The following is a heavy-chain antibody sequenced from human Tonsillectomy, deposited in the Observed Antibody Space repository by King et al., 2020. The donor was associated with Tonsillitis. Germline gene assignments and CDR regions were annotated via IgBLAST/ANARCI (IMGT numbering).Heavy chain of an antibody. D-gene: IGHD3-10*01. J-gene: IGHJ6*02. Sequence: VQLVESGGGVVQPGRSLRLSCAASGFTFSSYGMHWVRQAPGKGLEWVAVISYDGSNKYYADSVKGRFTISRDNSKNTLYLQMNSLRAEETAGYYCSIGLGRGYYYYGRDVWGQGTAVTVSS. CDR1: GFTFSSYG. V-gene: IGHV3-30*03. CDR2: ISYDGSNK. CDR3: SIGLGRGYYYYGRDV.